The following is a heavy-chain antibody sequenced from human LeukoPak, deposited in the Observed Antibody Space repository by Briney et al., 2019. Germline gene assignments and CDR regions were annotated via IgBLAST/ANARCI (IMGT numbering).Heavy chain of an antibody. V-gene: IGHV3-23*01. J-gene: IGHJ4*02. CDR1: GFTFSDYY. CDR3: AKDRLRQPADY. CDR2: ISGSGGST. Sequence: GGSLRLSCAASGFTFSDYYMSWIRQAPGKGLEWVSAISGSGGSTYYADSVKGRFTISRDNSKNTLYLQMNSLRAEDTAVYYCAKDRLRQPADYWGQGTLVTVSS. D-gene: IGHD2-2*01.